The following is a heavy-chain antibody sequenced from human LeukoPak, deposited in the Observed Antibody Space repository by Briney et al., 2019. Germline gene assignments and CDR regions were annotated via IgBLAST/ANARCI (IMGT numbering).Heavy chain of an antibody. J-gene: IGHJ4*02. CDR1: GGSISSYY. V-gene: IGHV4-59*08. Sequence: SETLSLTCTVSGGSISSYYWSWIRQPPGKGLEWIGYIYYSGSTNYNPSLKSRVTISVDTSKNQFSLKLSSVTAADTAVYYCAGLRAKTIRYFDYWGQGTLVTVSS. CDR3: AGLRAKTIRYFDY. CDR2: IYYSGST. D-gene: IGHD3-9*01.